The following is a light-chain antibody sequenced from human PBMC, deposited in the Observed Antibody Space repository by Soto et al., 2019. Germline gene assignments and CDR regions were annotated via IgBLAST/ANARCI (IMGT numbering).Light chain of an antibody. J-gene: IGLJ2*01. CDR3: QSYDSDIVI. CDR1: SGSIASNY. CDR2: EDD. Sequence: NFMLTQPHSVSESPGKTVTISCTRSSGSIASNYVQWYQQRPGSSPSIVIYEDDQSPSGVTDRLYGSIDSSSSSASLTISGLKTEDEADYYCQSYDSDIVIFGGGTKLTVL. V-gene: IGLV6-57*01.